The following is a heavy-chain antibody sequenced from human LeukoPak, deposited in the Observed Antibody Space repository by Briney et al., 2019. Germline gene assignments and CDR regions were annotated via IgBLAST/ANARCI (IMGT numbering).Heavy chain of an antibody. CDR2: ISYDGDNK. D-gene: IGHD5-18*01. Sequence: QAGGSLRLSCAASGFTFSSHGMHWVRQAPGKGLEWVAVISYDGDNKYYADSVKGRFTISRDNSKNTLFLQMNSLRAEDTAVYYCAKPVDTTMGPYFGYWGQGTLVTVSS. J-gene: IGHJ4*02. V-gene: IGHV3-30*18. CDR3: AKPVDTTMGPYFGY. CDR1: GFTFSSHG.